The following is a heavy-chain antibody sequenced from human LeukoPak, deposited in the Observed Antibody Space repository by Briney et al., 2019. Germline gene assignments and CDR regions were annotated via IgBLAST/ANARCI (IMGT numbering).Heavy chain of an antibody. Sequence: ASVKVSCKASGYTFTSYGISWVRQAPGQGLEWMGWISAYNGNTNYAQKLQGRVTMTTDTSTSTAYMELRSLRSDDTAVYYCAKGAIFGVTTRGYGMDVWGQGTSVTVSS. CDR1: GYTFTSYG. J-gene: IGHJ6*02. CDR3: AKGAIFGVTTRGYGMDV. D-gene: IGHD3-3*01. CDR2: ISAYNGNT. V-gene: IGHV1-18*01.